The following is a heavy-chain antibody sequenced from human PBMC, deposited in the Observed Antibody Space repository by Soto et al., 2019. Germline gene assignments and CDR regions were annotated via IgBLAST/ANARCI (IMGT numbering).Heavy chain of an antibody. J-gene: IGHJ4*02. Sequence: KTSETLSLTCTVSGGSISSTFYYWVWIRQPPGKGLEWIGSIYYSGSTSYNPSHNPSLKSRLTMSVDTSNNQFSLKLNSVTAADTAVYYCARGSTTMIVPDYWGQGTLVTVSS. CDR1: GGSISSTFYY. V-gene: IGHV4-39*01. D-gene: IGHD3-22*01. CDR3: ARGSTTMIVPDY. CDR2: IYYSGST.